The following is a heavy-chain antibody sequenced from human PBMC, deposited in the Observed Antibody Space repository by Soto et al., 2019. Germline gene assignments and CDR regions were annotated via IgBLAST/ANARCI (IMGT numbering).Heavy chain of an antibody. CDR1: GFSLTTRGVG. CDR2: IYWDDDE. J-gene: IGHJ4*02. V-gene: IGHV2-5*02. Sequence: QITLKESGPTLVKPTQTLTLTCTFSGFSLTTRGVGVGWIRQPPGKALEWLALIYWDDDEGYSPSLKSRLTITNDTSTHQVVLTMINMDPVDTATYYCAHRPRGYSYHFDYWGQGTLVTVSS. D-gene: IGHD5-18*01. CDR3: AHRPRGYSYHFDY.